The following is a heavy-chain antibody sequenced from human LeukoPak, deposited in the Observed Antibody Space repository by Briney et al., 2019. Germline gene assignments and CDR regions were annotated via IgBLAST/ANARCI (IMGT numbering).Heavy chain of an antibody. D-gene: IGHD2-21*02. J-gene: IGHJ6*02. CDR1: GYTFTSYG. Sequence: ASVKVSCKASGYTFTSYGISWVRQAPGQGLEWMGWISAYNANTNYAQKLQGRVTMTTDTSTSTAYMELRSLRSDDTAVYYCARGPYCGGDCYLSYYGMDVWGQGTTVTVSS. V-gene: IGHV1-18*01. CDR3: ARGPYCGGDCYLSYYGMDV. CDR2: ISAYNANT.